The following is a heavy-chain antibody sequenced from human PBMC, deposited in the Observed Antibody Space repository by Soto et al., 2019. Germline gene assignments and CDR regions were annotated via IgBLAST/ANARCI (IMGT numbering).Heavy chain of an antibody. Sequence: GESLKISCRGSGYNFPTYWISWVRQMPGKGLEWMGKIDPSDSYSHYSPSFQGHVTISADRSISTAYLQWSSLKASDTATYYCVLRAYCTSARCPYSYAMHVCCQATTLSVS. J-gene: IGHJ6*02. V-gene: IGHV5-10-1*01. CDR1: GYNFPTYW. D-gene: IGHD2-2*01. CDR2: IDPSDSYS. CDR3: VLRAYCTSARCPYSYAMHV.